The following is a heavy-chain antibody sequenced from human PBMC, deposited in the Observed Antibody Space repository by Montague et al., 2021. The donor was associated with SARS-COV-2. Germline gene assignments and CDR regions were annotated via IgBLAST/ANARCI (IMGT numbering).Heavy chain of an antibody. D-gene: IGHD3/OR15-3a*01. CDR2: MDYGGTT. J-gene: IGHJ4*02. V-gene: IGHV4-39*01. CDR1: GGSMMSPSFH. CDR3: ARRLTVRTGYAKSVYFDY. Sequence: SETLSLTCTVSGGSMMSPSFHWDWIRQAPGKGLEWIGSMDYGGTTYFKPSVRSRVTLSVDTPRGQFSLELRSVTAADTAVYYCARRLTVRTGYAKSVYFDYWGQGLLVTVSS.